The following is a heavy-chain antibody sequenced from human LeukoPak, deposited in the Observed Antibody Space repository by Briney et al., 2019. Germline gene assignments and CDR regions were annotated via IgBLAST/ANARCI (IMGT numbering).Heavy chain of an antibody. CDR1: RLTLSSNY. CDR2: IYSGGST. D-gene: IGHD1-20*01. J-gene: IGHJ4*02. CDR3: ASCITGTYFDY. V-gene: IGHV3-53*01. Sequence: GGSLTLSCAPSRLTLSSNYMSWVRPPPGRGLEWVSAIYSGGSTYYANSVKGRFTIYRDNSKHTLYLQMNSLRAEDTAVYYCASCITGTYFDYWGQGTLVTVSS.